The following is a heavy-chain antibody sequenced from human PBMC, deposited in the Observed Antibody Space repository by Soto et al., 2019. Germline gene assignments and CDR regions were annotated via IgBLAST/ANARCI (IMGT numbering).Heavy chain of an antibody. CDR1: GYTFTTNW. V-gene: IGHV5-51*01. Sequence: GESLKISRKGSGYTFTTNWIGWVRQLPGKGLEWMGIIYPSDSDTRYSPSFQGQVTISADKSISTTYLQWSSLKASDTAMYYCARPGLGGGNEYWGQGTLVTVSS. CDR2: IYPSDSDT. CDR3: ARPGLGGGNEY. J-gene: IGHJ4*02. D-gene: IGHD2-15*01.